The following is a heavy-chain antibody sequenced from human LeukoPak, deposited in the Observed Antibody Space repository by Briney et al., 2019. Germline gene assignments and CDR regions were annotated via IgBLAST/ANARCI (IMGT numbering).Heavy chain of an antibody. CDR1: GFTSSSYE. CDR2: ISSSGSTI. Sequence: GGSLRLSCAASGFTSSSYEMNWVRQAPGKGLEWVSYISSSGSTIYYADSVKGRFTISRDNAKNSLYLQMNSLRAEDTAVYYCARQGGNIVVVPAAIAYYGMDVWGQGTTITVSS. D-gene: IGHD2-2*01. J-gene: IGHJ6*02. V-gene: IGHV3-48*03. CDR3: ARQGGNIVVVPAAIAYYGMDV.